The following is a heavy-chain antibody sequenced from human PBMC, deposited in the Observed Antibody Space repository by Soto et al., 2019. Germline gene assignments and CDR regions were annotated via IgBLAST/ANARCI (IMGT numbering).Heavy chain of an antibody. D-gene: IGHD4-17*01. CDR2: ISYDGSNK. J-gene: IGHJ3*02. CDR1: GFTFSSYA. CDR3: AREDTVTTYAFDI. V-gene: IGHV3-30-3*01. Sequence: GGSLRLSCAASGFTFSSYAMHWVRQAPGKGLEWVAVISYDGSNKYYADSVKGRFTISRDNSKNTLYLQMNSLRAEDTAVYYCAREDTVTTYAFDIWGQGTMVTVSS.